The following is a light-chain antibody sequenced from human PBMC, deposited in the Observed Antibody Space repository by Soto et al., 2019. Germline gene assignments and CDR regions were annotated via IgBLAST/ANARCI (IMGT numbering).Light chain of an antibody. J-gene: IGKJ1*01. CDR3: QQYNNWPPGT. CDR1: QSVSSN. Sequence: ETVMTQSPATLSVSPGERVTLSCRASQSVSSNLAWYQQKPGQAPRLLIFRATNTATGVPDRCRGKGSGTEFTLTSSSLQAEDCAGYVCQQYNNWPPGTFGQGTKV. V-gene: IGKV3-15*01. CDR2: RAT.